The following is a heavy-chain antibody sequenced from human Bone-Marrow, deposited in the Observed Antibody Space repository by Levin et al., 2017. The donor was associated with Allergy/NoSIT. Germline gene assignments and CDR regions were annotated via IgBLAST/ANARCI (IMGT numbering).Heavy chain of an antibody. J-gene: IGHJ4*02. CDR3: EGHYGYGLDY. CDR2: IYSGGFTT. D-gene: IGHD5-18*01. Sequence: GESLKISCAASGFSFSDYYMSWIRQPPGKGLEWISYIYSGGFTTYYADSVKGRFTIPRDNAKKSLYLPIHSLRAEDTAVYYCEGHYGYGLDYWGQGILVTVSS. CDR1: GFSFSDYY. V-gene: IGHV3-11*01.